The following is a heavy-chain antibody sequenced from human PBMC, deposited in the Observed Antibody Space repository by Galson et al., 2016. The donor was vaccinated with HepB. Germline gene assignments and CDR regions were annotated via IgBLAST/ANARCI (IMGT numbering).Heavy chain of an antibody. CDR3: ARVPTILTGPDN. CDR1: GDSIGTSY. D-gene: IGHD3-9*01. CDR2: IYFRGST. J-gene: IGHJ4*02. Sequence: SETLSLTCTVSGDSIGTSYWSWIRRPPGKGLEWIGYIYFRGSTDYNSSLKSRVTISVDTSQNQFSLSLRSVTAADTAVYFCARVPTILTGPDNWGQGTLVTVSP. V-gene: IGHV4-59*01.